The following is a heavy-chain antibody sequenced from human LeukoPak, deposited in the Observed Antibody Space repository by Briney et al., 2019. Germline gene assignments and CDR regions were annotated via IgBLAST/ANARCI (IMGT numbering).Heavy chain of an antibody. CDR1: GYSFTVYW. CDR2: IDPSDSYT. D-gene: IGHD4-17*01. J-gene: IGHJ4*02. V-gene: IGHV5-10-1*01. CDR3: ARHFYGDYAFDS. Sequence: HGEPLKISCKGSGYSFTVYWITWVRQMPGKGLEWRGTIDPSDSYTNYSPSFQGHVTISADKSINSAYLQWSSLKTSDSAIYYCARHFYGDYAFDSWGQGTLVTVSS.